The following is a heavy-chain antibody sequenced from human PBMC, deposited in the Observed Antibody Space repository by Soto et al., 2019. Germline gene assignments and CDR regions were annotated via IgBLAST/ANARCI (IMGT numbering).Heavy chain of an antibody. J-gene: IGHJ6*03. CDR3: AKGLGGYYYYYYMDV. D-gene: IGHD3-3*01. V-gene: IGHV3-23*01. CDR2: ISGSGGNT. Sequence: GGSLRLSCAASGFTFSSYAMSWVRQAPGKGLEWVSAISGSGGNTYYADSVKGRFTISRDNSKNTLYLQMNSLRAEDTAVYYCAKGLGGYYYYYYMDVWGKGTTVTVSS. CDR1: GFTFSSYA.